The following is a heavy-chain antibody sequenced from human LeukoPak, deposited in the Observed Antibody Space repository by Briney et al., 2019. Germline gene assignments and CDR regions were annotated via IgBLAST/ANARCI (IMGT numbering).Heavy chain of an antibody. D-gene: IGHD1-26*01. CDR3: AKDVGKWESLHFFDY. Sequence: GGSLRLSCAASGFPFSSYAMHWVRQAPGKGLEWVAVISYDGSNKYYADSVTGRFTISRDNSRNTLYLQMNSLRGDDTAVYYCAKDVGKWESLHFFDYWGQGTLVTVSS. CDR2: ISYDGSNK. CDR1: GFPFSSYA. J-gene: IGHJ4*02. V-gene: IGHV3-30*04.